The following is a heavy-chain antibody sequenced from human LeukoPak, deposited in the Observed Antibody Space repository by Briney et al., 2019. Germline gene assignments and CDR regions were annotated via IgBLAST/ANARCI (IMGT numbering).Heavy chain of an antibody. CDR2: IYYSGST. Sequence: SGTLSLTCTVSGGSISSYYWSWIRQPPGKGLEWIGYIYYSGSTNYNPSLKSRVTISVDTSKNQFSLKLSSVTAADTAVHYCARDASRGTWDAFDIWGQGTMVTVSS. CDR1: GGSISSYY. J-gene: IGHJ3*02. V-gene: IGHV4-59*01. CDR3: ARDASRGTWDAFDI.